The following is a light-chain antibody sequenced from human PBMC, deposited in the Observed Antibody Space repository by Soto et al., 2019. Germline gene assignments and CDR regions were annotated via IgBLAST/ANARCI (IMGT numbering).Light chain of an antibody. J-gene: IGKJ3*01. CDR3: QQYTTSPFT. V-gene: IGKV3-20*01. Sequence: EIVLTQSPGTLSLSPGERATIYCRASQSVGSNYLAWYQQKPGQAPRVLIYGASSRATGIPDRFSGSGSGADLTLTISRLEPEDFAVYYCQQYTTSPFTFGPGTKVDIK. CDR1: QSVGSNY. CDR2: GAS.